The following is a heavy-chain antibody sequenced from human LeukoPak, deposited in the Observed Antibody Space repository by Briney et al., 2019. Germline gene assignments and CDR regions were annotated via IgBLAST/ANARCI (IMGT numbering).Heavy chain of an antibody. J-gene: IGHJ4*02. CDR1: GFTFSSYS. Sequence: GGSLRLSCAASGFTFSSYSMNWVRQAPGKGLEWVSSISSSSSYIYYADSVKGRFTISRDNAKNSLYLQMNSLRTEDTALYYCAKGDDSGYAISGWVDYWGQGTLVTVSS. V-gene: IGHV3-21*04. D-gene: IGHD5-12*01. CDR2: ISSSSSYI. CDR3: AKGDDSGYAISGWVDY.